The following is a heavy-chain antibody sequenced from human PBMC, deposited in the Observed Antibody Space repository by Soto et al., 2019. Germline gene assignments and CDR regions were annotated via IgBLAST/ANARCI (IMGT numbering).Heavy chain of an antibody. CDR3: AKSPPVAAITVDY. J-gene: IGHJ4*02. CDR1: GFTFSSYG. CDR2: VSYDGRNK. D-gene: IGHD6-19*01. Sequence: GGSLRLSCAASGFTFSSYGMHWVRQAPVKGLEWVAVVSYDGRNKYYGDSVKGRFTISRDNSKNTLYLQMNSLRADDTAVYYCAKSPPVAAITVDYWGQGTLVTVSS. V-gene: IGHV3-30*18.